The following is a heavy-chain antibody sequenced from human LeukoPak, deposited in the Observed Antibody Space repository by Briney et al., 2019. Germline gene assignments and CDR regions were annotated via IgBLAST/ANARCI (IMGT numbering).Heavy chain of an antibody. CDR1: GYTFTSYD. CDR3: ARAPGRRYFDWANYYYYMDV. V-gene: IGHV1-8*01. D-gene: IGHD3-9*01. J-gene: IGHJ6*03. CDR2: MNPNSGNT. Sequence: GASVKVSCKASGYTFTSYDINWVRQATGQGLEWMGWMNPNSGNTGYAQKFQGRVTMTRNTSISTAYMELSSLRSEDTAVYYCARAPGRRYFDWANYYYYMDVWGKGTTVTISS.